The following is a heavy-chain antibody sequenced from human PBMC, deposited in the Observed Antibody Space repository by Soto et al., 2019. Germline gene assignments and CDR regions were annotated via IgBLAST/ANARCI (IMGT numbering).Heavy chain of an antibody. CDR2: ISAYNGNT. CDR1: GYTFTSYG. CDR3: AREKNVDTAMVTTFDY. V-gene: IGHV1-18*01. D-gene: IGHD5-18*01. Sequence: QVQLVQSGAEVKKPGAAVKVSCKASGYTFTSYGISWVRQAPGQGLEWMGWISAYNGNTNYAQKLQGRVTMTTDTSTSTAYMELRSLRSDDTAVYYCAREKNVDTAMVTTFDYWGQGTLVTVSS. J-gene: IGHJ4*02.